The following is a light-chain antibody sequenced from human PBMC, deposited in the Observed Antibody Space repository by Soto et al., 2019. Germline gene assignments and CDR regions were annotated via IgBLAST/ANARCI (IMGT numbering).Light chain of an antibody. J-gene: IGKJ1*01. CDR2: EAS. V-gene: IGKV1-5*03. CDR3: QQYTSYPWT. Sequence: IQLTQSPSSLSASVGDIATITCRASQSIRYWLAWFPQKPGKAPRLLIYEASRLESGVPSRIRGSGSGTEFTLNISSLQPDDFETYYGQQYTSYPWTFGQVTKLDIK. CDR1: QSIRYW.